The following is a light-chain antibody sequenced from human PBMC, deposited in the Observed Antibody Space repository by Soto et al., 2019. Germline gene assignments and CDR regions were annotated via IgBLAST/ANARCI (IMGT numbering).Light chain of an antibody. Sequence: DIQMTQSPSTLSASVGDRVTITCRASQSISSWLAWYQQKPGKAPKLLIYVASSLESGVPSRFSGSGSGTEFTITISSLQPDDFSSSYCQQYNSYSTFGQGTKVEIK. CDR2: VAS. V-gene: IGKV1-5*01. CDR3: QQYNSYST. J-gene: IGKJ1*01. CDR1: QSISSW.